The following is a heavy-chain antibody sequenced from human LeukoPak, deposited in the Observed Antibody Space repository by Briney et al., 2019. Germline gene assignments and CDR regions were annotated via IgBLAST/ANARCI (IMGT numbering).Heavy chain of an antibody. J-gene: IGHJ4*02. CDR1: GFTFSGYW. CDR3: AREGNNYYDTSAYYPPLDY. Sequence: GGSLRLSRAASGFTFSGYWMSWVRQAPGKGLEWVANINLHGSEKYYVDSVKGRFTISRDNAKNSLYLQMNSLRAEDTAVYYCAREGNNYYDTSAYYPPLDYWGQGTLVTVSS. D-gene: IGHD3-22*01. CDR2: INLHGSEK. V-gene: IGHV3-7*01.